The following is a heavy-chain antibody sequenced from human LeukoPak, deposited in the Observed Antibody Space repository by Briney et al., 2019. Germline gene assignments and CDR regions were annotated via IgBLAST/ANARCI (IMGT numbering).Heavy chain of an antibody. CDR1: GFTFSSYA. J-gene: IGHJ6*02. Sequence: GGSLRLSCAASGFTFSSYAMSWVRQAPGKGLEWVSAISGSGGSTYYADSVKGRFTISRDNSKNTLYLQMNSLRAEDTAVYYCARASPRYYYYYGMDVWGQGTTVTVSS. V-gene: IGHV3-23*01. CDR2: ISGSGGST. CDR3: ARASPRYYYYYGMDV.